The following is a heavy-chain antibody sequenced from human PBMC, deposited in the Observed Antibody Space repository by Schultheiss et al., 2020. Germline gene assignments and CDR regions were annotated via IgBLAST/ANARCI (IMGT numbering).Heavy chain of an antibody. CDR3: ARLSGTYGSDCDY. CDR1: GGCISSGGYY. CDR2: IYYGGGA. Sequence: SETLSLTCTVSGGCISSGGYYWGWIRQPRGKRLEWIGSIYYGGGAQYNPSLKSRVTISIDTSKNQFSLKLTSVTAADTAVYYCARLSGTYGSDCDYWGQGTLVTVSS. J-gene: IGHJ4*02. V-gene: IGHV4-39*01. D-gene: IGHD1-26*01.